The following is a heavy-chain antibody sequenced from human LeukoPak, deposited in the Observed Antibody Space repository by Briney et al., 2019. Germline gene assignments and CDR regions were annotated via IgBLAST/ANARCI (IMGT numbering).Heavy chain of an antibody. CDR2: IYASGNT. CDR1: GGSISSGFYY. Sequence: SQTLSLTCSVSGGSISSGFYYWSWIRQLAGKGLEWIGRIYASGNTNYNTSLKSRVTISVDTSNKQFSLKLSSVTAADTAVYYCARDSAIYDSSGYYYSDAFDIWGQGIMVTVSS. V-gene: IGHV4-61*02. D-gene: IGHD3-22*01. J-gene: IGHJ3*02. CDR3: ARDSAIYDSSGYYYSDAFDI.